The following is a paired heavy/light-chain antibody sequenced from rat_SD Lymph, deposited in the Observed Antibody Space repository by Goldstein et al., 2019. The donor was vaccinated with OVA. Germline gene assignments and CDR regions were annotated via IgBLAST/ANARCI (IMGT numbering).Light chain of an antibody. CDR3: QQGYKYPLT. V-gene: IGKV12S11*01. J-gene: IGKJ5*01. Sequence: DIQMTQSPASLSASLGDTVSIECLASEGISNSLAWFQQKPGTSPHLLIYGASSLHDGVPSRFSGSRSGTQYSLKISGMQPEDEGVYYCQQGYKYPLTFGSGTKLEIK. CDR1: EGISNS. CDR2: GAS.
Heavy chain of an antibody. J-gene: IGHJ3*01. CDR3: TRVGRYSSPFAY. Sequence: EVQLVETGGGLVQPGRSLKLSCVASGFTFNNYWMSWTRQAPGKGLEWVASISNSGGTTYYADSVKGRFTISRDNAQNTLYIQMNSLRSEDTATYYCTRVGRYSSPFAYWGQGTLVTVSS. D-gene: IGHD1-2*01. CDR2: ISNSGGTT. CDR1: GFTFNNYW. V-gene: IGHV5-31*01.